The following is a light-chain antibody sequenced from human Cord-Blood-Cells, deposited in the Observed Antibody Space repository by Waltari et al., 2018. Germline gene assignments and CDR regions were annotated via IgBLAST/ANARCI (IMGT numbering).Light chain of an antibody. J-gene: IGKJ3*01. V-gene: IGKV1-5*03. Sequence: DIQMTQSPSTLSASVGDRVTITCRASQSISSWLAWYQQKPGKAPKLLIYKASSLESGVPSRFSCSGSGTEFTLTISSLQPDDFATYYCQQYNRFGPGTKVDIK. CDR1: QSISSW. CDR3: QQYNR. CDR2: KAS.